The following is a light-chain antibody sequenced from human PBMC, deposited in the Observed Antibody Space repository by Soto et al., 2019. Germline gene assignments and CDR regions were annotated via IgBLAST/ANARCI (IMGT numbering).Light chain of an antibody. CDR3: QQHSKWPRT. Sequence: EIVLTQSPATLSLSPGERATLSCRASQSVGSKLAWYQQKPGQAPRLLFYGASTRATDIPARFSGTGSGTEFTLTISSLQSEDFAVYYCQQHSKWPRTFGQGTKVDIK. CDR2: GAS. CDR1: QSVGSK. V-gene: IGKV3-15*01. J-gene: IGKJ1*01.